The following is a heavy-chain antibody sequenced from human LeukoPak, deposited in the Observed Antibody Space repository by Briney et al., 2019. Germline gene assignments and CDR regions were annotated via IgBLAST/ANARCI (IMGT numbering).Heavy chain of an antibody. CDR3: ARTSDYYGMDV. V-gene: IGHV4-59*01. CDR2: IYYSGSN. Sequence: SETLSLTCTVSGGSISSYYWSWIRQPPGKGLEWIGYIYYSGSNNYNPSLKSRATISVDTSKNQFSLKLSSVTAADTAVYYCARTSDYYGMDVWGQGTTVTVSS. CDR1: GGSISSYY. J-gene: IGHJ6*02.